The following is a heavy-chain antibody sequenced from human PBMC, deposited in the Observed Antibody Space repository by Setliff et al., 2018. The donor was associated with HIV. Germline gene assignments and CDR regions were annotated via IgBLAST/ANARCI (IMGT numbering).Heavy chain of an antibody. CDR2: IGTDGAV. J-gene: IGHJ6*03. D-gene: IGHD3-10*01. CDR1: GFTFSGHV. V-gene: IGHV3-33*08. Sequence: GGSLRLSCAASGFTFSGHVTHWVRQAPGKGLEWVAGIGTDGAVHYADSVKGRFTIFRDNSKNTLYLQMDSLRAEDTAVYYCARDRVESLWFGDLNYMDVWGKGTTVTVSS. CDR3: ARDRVESLWFGDLNYMDV.